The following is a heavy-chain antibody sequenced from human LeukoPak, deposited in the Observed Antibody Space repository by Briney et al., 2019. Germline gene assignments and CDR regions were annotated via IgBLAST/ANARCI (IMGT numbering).Heavy chain of an antibody. CDR1: EYTFTSYY. D-gene: IGHD6-13*01. V-gene: IGHV1-46*01. Sequence: ASVKVSCKASEYTFTSYYMHWVRQAPGQGLEWMGIINPSGGSTSYAQKFQGRVTMTRDTSTSTVYMELSSLRSEDTAVYYCARDVAIGAAGYHFDYWGQGTLVTVSS. J-gene: IGHJ4*02. CDR2: INPSGGST. CDR3: ARDVAIGAAGYHFDY.